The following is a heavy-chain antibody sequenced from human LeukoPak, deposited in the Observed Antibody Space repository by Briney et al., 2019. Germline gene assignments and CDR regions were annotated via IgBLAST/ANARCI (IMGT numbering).Heavy chain of an antibody. CDR1: GFTFSSYG. Sequence: PGGSLRLSCAASGFTFSSYGMHWVRQAPGKGLEWVAFIRYDGSNKYYADSVKGRFTISRDNSKNTLYLQMNSLRAEDTAVYYCARDHYSSGWYSDYYMDVWGEGTTVTVSS. J-gene: IGHJ6*03. V-gene: IGHV3-30*02. CDR2: IRYDGSNK. CDR3: ARDHYSSGWYSDYYMDV. D-gene: IGHD6-19*01.